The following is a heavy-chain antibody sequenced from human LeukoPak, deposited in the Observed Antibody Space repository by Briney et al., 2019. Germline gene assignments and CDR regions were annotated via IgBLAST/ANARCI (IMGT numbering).Heavy chain of an antibody. Sequence: ASVKVSCKASGYTFASYYLYWVRQAPGQGLEWMGVINPSGGSTTSAQKFQGRVTMTRGTSTSTVYMELRSLRSEDTAVYYCARNQGGPWLLSDYWGQGALVTVSS. CDR2: INPSGGST. CDR1: GYTFASYY. CDR3: ARNQGGPWLLSDY. V-gene: IGHV1-46*01. J-gene: IGHJ4*02. D-gene: IGHD3-22*01.